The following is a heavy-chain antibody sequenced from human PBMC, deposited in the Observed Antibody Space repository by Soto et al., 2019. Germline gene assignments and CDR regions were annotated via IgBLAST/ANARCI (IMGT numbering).Heavy chain of an antibody. CDR2: IDPSDSYT. J-gene: IGHJ6*02. D-gene: IGHD1-1*01. Sequence: PGESLKISCKGSGYSFTSYWISWVRQMPGKGLEWMGRIDPSDSYTNYSPSFQGHVTISADKSISTAYLQWSSLKASDTAMYYCAGRTVHYYYSGMDVWGQGTTVTVSS. V-gene: IGHV5-10-1*01. CDR3: AGRTVHYYYSGMDV. CDR1: GYSFTSYW.